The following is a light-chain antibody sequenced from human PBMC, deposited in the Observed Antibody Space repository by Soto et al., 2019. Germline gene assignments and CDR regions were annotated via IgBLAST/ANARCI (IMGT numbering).Light chain of an antibody. V-gene: IGKV3-20*01. CDR1: QSVSSSY. CDR3: QQYGGSPMYT. CDR2: GAS. Sequence: EIVLTQSPGTLSLSPGERATLSCRASQSVSSSYLAWYQQKPGQAPRLLIHGASTRASGIPDRFTGSGSGTDFTLTIRRLEXXXXXXXYCQQYGGSPMYTFGQGTKLEIK. J-gene: IGKJ2*01.